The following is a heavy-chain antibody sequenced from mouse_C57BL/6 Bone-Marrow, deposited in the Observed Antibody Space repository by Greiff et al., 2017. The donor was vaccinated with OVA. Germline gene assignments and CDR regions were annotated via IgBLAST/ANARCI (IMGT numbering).Heavy chain of an antibody. J-gene: IGHJ4*01. CDR3: ARDRGGGYAMDY. CDR1: GFTFSDYY. CDR2: INYDGSST. V-gene: IGHV5-16*01. Sequence: EVKVEESEGGLVQPGSSMKLSCTASGFTFSDYYMAWVRQVPEKGLEWVANINYDGSSTYYLNSLKSRFIISRDNAKNILYLQMSSLKSEDTATYYCARDRGGGYAMDYWGQGTSVTVSS.